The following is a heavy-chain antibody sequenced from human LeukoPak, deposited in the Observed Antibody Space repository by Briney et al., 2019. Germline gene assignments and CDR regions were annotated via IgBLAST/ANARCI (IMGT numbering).Heavy chain of an antibody. CDR1: GGSISSSNW. V-gene: IGHV4-4*02. CDR3: AREGAVAGHYYYGMDV. Sequence: PSGTLSLTCAVSGGSISSSNWWGWVRQPPGKGLEWIGEIYHSGSTNYNPSLKSRVTISVDKSKNQFSLKLSSVTAADTAVYYCAREGAVAGHYYYGMDVWGKGTTVTVSP. J-gene: IGHJ6*04. D-gene: IGHD6-19*01. CDR2: IYHSGST.